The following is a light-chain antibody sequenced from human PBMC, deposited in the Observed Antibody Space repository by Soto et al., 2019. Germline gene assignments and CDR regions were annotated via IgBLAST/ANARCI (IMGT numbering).Light chain of an antibody. V-gene: IGLV2-18*02. J-gene: IGLJ2*01. Sequence: QSALTQPPSVSGSPGQSVTISCTGTSSDVGSYNRVSWYQQPQGTAPKLMIYEVSNRPSGVPDRFSGSKSGNTASLTISGLQAEDEADYYCSSYTSSSTFVVFGGGTKVTVL. CDR3: SSYTSSSTFVV. CDR1: SSDVGSYNR. CDR2: EVS.